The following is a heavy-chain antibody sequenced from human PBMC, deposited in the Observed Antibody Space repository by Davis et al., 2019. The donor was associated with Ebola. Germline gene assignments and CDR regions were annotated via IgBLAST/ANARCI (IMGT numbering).Heavy chain of an antibody. J-gene: IGHJ4*02. D-gene: IGHD3-10*01. CDR1: GDSMSPYY. CDR3: ARGVLWFGDSPEYYFDY. Sequence: SETLSLTCSVSGDSMSPYYWSWIRQPPGKGLEWIGYIYYSGSTNYNPSLKSRVTISVDTSKNQFSLKLTSVTATDTAVYYCARGVLWFGDSPEYYFDYWGQGTLVTVSS. CDR2: IYYSGST. V-gene: IGHV4-59*08.